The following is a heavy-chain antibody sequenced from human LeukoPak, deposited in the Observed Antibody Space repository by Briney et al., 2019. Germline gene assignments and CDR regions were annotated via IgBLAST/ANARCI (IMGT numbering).Heavy chain of an antibody. J-gene: IGHJ5*02. CDR3: ARALSSSWTRGNWFDP. CDR1: GYTFTGYY. D-gene: IGHD6-13*01. Sequence: GASVKVSCKASGYTFTGYYMHWVRQAPGQGLEWMGWINPNSGGTNYAQKFQGRVTMTRDTSISTAYMELSRLRSDDTAVYYCARALSSSWTRGNWFDPWGQGTLVTVSS. V-gene: IGHV1-2*02. CDR2: INPNSGGT.